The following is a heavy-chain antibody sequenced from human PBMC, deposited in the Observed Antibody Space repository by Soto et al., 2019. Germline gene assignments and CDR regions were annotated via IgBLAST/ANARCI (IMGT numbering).Heavy chain of an antibody. Sequence: SETLSLTCAVSGGSISSSNWWSWVRQPPGKGLEWIGEIYHSGSTNYNPSLKSRVTIPVDKSKNQFSLKLSSVTAADTAVYYCARGGITIFGVVLDPWGQGTLVTVSS. V-gene: IGHV4-4*02. CDR1: GGSISSSNW. J-gene: IGHJ5*02. D-gene: IGHD3-3*01. CDR2: IYHSGST. CDR3: ARGGITIFGVVLDP.